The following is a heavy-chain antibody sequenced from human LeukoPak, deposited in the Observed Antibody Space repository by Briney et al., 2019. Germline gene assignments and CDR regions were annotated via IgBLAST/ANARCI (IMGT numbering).Heavy chain of an antibody. CDR1: GGSFSGYY. D-gene: IGHD2-15*01. CDR3: ARGVWAGSATWSDY. J-gene: IGHJ4*02. Sequence: PSETLSLTCAVYGGSFSGYYWSWIRQPPGRGLEWIGEINHSESTNYNPSLKSRVTISVDTSKNQFSLKLSSVAAADTAVYYCARGVWAGSATWSDYWGQGTLVTVSS. V-gene: IGHV4-34*01. CDR2: INHSEST.